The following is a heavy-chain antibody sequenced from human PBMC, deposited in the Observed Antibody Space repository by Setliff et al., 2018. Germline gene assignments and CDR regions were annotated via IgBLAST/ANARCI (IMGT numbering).Heavy chain of an antibody. Sequence: SETLSLTCTVSGGSISSGHYYWNWIRQPAGKGLESIGYIQKSGSTNYNPSLMSRVSISVDTSKNQFSLKLRSVTAADAAVYYCARLSWNGLRYYGLDVWAKGPRSPSP. V-gene: IGHV4-61*10. CDR3: ARLSWNGLRYYGLDV. D-gene: IGHD3-3*01. CDR2: IQKSGST. CDR1: GGSISSGHYY. J-gene: IGHJ6*02.